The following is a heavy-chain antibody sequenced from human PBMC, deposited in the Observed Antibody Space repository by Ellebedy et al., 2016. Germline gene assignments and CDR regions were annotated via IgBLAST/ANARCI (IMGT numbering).Heavy chain of an antibody. CDR1: GFTFSSYA. V-gene: IGHV4-34*01. D-gene: IGHD4-23*01. Sequence: ESLKISXAASGFTFSSYAMSWIRQSPGKGLEWIGESNQSGNTNYNPSLKSRVTVSVDTSKNQFSLKVISVTAADTAVYYCARGRDYSGNSGFSDYWGQGTLVTVSS. CDR3: ARGRDYSGNSGFSDY. CDR2: SNQSGNT. J-gene: IGHJ4*02.